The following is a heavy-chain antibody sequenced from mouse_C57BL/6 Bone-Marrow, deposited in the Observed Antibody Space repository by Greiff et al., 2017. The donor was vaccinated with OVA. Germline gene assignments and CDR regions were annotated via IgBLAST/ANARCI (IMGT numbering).Heavy chain of an antibody. V-gene: IGHV1-81*01. D-gene: IGHD1-1*01. J-gene: IGHJ2*01. CDR1: GYTFTSYG. CDR3: ARSPYYYGSSYVHY. CDR2: IYPRSGNT. Sequence: QVQLKESGAELARPGASVKLSCKASGYTFTSYGISWVKQRTGQGLEWIGEIYPRSGNTYYTEKFKGKATLTADKSSSTAYMELRSLTSEDSAVYFCARSPYYYGSSYVHYWGQGTTLTVSS.